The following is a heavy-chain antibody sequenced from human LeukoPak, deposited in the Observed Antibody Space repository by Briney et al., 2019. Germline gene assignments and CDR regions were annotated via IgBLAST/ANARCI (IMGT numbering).Heavy chain of an antibody. CDR3: AKDRGFTMIVGEYYFDY. V-gene: IGHV3-9*01. CDR2: ISWNSGSI. Sequence: GGSLRLSCAASGFTFDDYAMHWVRQAPGKGLEWVSGISWNSGSIGYADSVKGRFTISGDNAKNSLYLQMNSLRAEDTALYYCAKDRGFTMIVGEYYFDYWGQGTLVTVPS. D-gene: IGHD3-22*01. J-gene: IGHJ4*02. CDR1: GFTFDDYA.